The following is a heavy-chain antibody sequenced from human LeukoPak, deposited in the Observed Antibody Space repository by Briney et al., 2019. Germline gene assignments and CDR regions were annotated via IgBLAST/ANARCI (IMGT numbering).Heavy chain of an antibody. J-gene: IGHJ4*02. CDR3: ARESGARLVGFY. D-gene: IGHD6-19*01. CDR1: GGPISSGSYY. Sequence: SETLSLTCTVSGGPISSGSYYWSWIRQPAGKGLEWIGRIYTSGSTNYNPSLKSRVTISVDTSKNQFSLKLSSVTAADTAVYYCARESGARLVGFYWGQGTLVTVSS. CDR2: IYTSGST. V-gene: IGHV4-61*02.